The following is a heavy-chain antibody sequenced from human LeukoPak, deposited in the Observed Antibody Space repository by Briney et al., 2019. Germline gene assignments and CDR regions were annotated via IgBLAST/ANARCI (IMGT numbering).Heavy chain of an antibody. J-gene: IGHJ3*02. CDR2: ISSSGSTI. D-gene: IGHD3-9*01. V-gene: IGHV3-11*01. CDR1: GFTFSDYY. Sequence: GGSLRLSCAASGFTFSDYYMSWIRQAPGKGLEWVSYISSSGSTIYYADSVKGRFTISRDNAKNSLYLQMNSLRAEDTAVYYCARLGGAYDILTGYQVGAFDIWGQGTMVTVSS. CDR3: ARLGGAYDILTGYQVGAFDI.